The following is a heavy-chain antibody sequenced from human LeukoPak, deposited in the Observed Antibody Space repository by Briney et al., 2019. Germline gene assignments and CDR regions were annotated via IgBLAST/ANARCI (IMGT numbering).Heavy chain of an antibody. J-gene: IGHJ3*02. V-gene: IGHV1-2*04. CDR3: ARGGITGTTRGPTRLNDAFDI. CDR1: GYTFTGYY. Sequence: ASVTVSCMASGYTFTGYYMHWVRQAPGQGLEWMGWINPNSGGTNYAQKFQGWVTMTRDTSISTAYMELSRLRSDDTAVYYCARGGITGTTRGPTRLNDAFDIWGQGTMVTVSS. D-gene: IGHD1-20*01. CDR2: INPNSGGT.